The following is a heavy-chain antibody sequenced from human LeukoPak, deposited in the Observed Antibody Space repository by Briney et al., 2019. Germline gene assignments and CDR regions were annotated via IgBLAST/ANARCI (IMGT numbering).Heavy chain of an antibody. V-gene: IGHV4-34*12. J-gene: IGHJ4*02. CDR1: GGSFSGYY. Sequence: SETLSLTCAVYGGSFSGYYWTWIRQPPGKGLEWIGEIIDTGSTKYNSSLKSRVTISVDTSKNQFSLKLTSVTAADTAVYYCARDISASDYGDYLFDYWGQGALVTVSS. D-gene: IGHD4-17*01. CDR3: ARDISASDYGDYLFDY. CDR2: IIDTGST.